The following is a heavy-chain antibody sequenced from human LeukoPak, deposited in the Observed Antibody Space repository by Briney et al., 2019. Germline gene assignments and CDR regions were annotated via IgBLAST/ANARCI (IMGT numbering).Heavy chain of an antibody. D-gene: IGHD6-19*01. CDR3: ARLGEQWSPDY. V-gene: IGHV3-48*04. Sequence: PGGSLRLSCAASGFIFTSYSMNWVRQAPGKGLEWVSYISGSSGTIYYADSVKGRFTISRDNAKDILYLQMHSLRAEDTAVYYCARLGEQWSPDYWGQGTLVTVSS. J-gene: IGHJ4*02. CDR1: GFIFTSYS. CDR2: ISGSSGTI.